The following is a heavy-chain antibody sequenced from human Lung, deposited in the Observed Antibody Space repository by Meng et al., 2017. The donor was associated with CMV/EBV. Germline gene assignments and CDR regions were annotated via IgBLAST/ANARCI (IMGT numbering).Heavy chain of an antibody. Sequence: SETLSLXXTVSAASISSHYWSWIRQSPGKGLEWIGYMYYSGISNYNPSLGGRATILLDMSKNQFSLKLTSVTAADTAVYFCARYYCSGSSCYTTNWFDPWGQGIXVTVSS. CDR1: AASISSHY. V-gene: IGHV4-59*11. CDR2: MYYSGIS. D-gene: IGHD2-8*02. J-gene: IGHJ5*02. CDR3: ARYYCSGSSCYTTNWFDP.